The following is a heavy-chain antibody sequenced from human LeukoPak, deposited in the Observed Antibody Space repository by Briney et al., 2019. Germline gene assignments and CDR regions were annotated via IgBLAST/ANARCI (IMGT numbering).Heavy chain of an antibody. D-gene: IGHD1-26*01. Sequence: KTSETPSLTCTVSGGSISSSSYYWGWIRQAPGRGLEWIGSIYYSGTTYYNPSLKSRVTISLDTSKNQFSLKLSSVTAADTAVYYCARDLRWEPTQSYYYMDVWGKGTTITVSS. CDR3: ARDLRWEPTQSYYYMDV. CDR1: GGSISSSSYY. V-gene: IGHV4-39*07. J-gene: IGHJ6*03. CDR2: IYYSGTT.